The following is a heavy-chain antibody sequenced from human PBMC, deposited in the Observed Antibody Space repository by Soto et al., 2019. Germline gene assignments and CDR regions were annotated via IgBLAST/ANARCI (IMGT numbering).Heavy chain of an antibody. V-gene: IGHV3-23*01. CDR1: GFTFSTYA. CDR3: AKDQGRYGDYVGWFDP. J-gene: IGHJ5*02. CDR2: ISGSGGNT. Sequence: PGGSLRLSCAASGFTFSTYAMSWVRQAPGKGPEWVSAISGSGGNTYYADSVKGRFTISRDNSKNTLYLQMNSLRAEDTAVYYCAKDQGRYGDYVGWFDPWGQGTLVTVSS. D-gene: IGHD4-17*01.